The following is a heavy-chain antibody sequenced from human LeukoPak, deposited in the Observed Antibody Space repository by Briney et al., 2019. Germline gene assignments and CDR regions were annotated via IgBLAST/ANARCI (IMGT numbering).Heavy chain of an antibody. CDR3: AREQNSLDAFDI. Sequence: SETLSLTCTVSGYSISSDYYWGWIRQPPGKGLEWIGSIHHSGRTYYNPSLKSRVTISVDTSKNQFSLKLSSVTAADTAVYYCAREQNSLDAFDIWGQGTMVTVSS. J-gene: IGHJ3*02. D-gene: IGHD3-16*02. V-gene: IGHV4-38-2*02. CDR1: GYSISSDYY. CDR2: IHHSGRT.